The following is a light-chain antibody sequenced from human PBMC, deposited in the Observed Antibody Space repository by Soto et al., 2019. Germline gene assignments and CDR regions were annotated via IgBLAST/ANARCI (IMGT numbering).Light chain of an antibody. Sequence: DIQMTQSPSSLSASVGDRVTITCQASQDINNYLNWYQQKPGKAPKLLIYDASNLETGVPSRFGGSGSGTDFTFTISRLQPEDIATYHCQQFDNLPLTFGGGTKVDIK. J-gene: IGKJ4*01. CDR3: QQFDNLPLT. CDR1: QDINNY. V-gene: IGKV1-33*01. CDR2: DAS.